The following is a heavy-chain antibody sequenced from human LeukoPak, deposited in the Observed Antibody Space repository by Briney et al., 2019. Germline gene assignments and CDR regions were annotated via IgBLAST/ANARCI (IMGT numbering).Heavy chain of an antibody. CDR3: AKVYSIYWYFDL. J-gene: IGHJ2*01. D-gene: IGHD4-11*01. CDR1: GDFITAYY. CDR2: IYYSWST. Sequence: PSETLSLTCTVSGDFITAYYWSWIRQPPGKGLEWIGYIYYSWSTNFNPSLKSRVTISLATSKNQFSLKLSSVTAADTAVYYCAKVYSIYWYFDLWGRGTLVTVSS. V-gene: IGHV4-59*01.